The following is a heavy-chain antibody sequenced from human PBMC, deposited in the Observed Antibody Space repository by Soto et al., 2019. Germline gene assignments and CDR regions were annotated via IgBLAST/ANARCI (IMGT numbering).Heavy chain of an antibody. D-gene: IGHD6-6*01. J-gene: IGHJ4*02. CDR3: ARSLSTIGAPPDY. V-gene: IGHV1-2*02. CDR1: GYTFTGYY. CDR2: INPNSGDT. Sequence: QVQLVQSGAEVKKPGASVKVSCKASGYTFTGYYLHWVRQAPGQGLEWMGWINPNSGDTNYAQKFQGRVTMTRDTSFSTAYMELSWVTSDDTAMYYCARSLSTIGAPPDYWGQGTLVTVSS.